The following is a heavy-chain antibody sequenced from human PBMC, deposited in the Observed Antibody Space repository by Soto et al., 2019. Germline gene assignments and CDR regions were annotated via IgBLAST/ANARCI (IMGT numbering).Heavy chain of an antibody. Sequence: QVQLVESGGGVVQPGRSLRLSCATSGFTFSTFSMHWVRQAPGKGLEWVAHISYDGSEKDYADSVKGRFTISRVNSDNTLFLQMNSLTSEDTGVYYCARGPESGDFWGQGTLVTVLS. D-gene: IGHD1-26*01. CDR1: GFTFSTFS. CDR2: ISYDGSEK. CDR3: ARGPESGDF. J-gene: IGHJ4*02. V-gene: IGHV3-30*04.